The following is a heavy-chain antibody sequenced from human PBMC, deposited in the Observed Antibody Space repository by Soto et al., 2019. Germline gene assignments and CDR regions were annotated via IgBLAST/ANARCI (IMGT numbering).Heavy chain of an antibody. CDR2: ISSNGGST. CDR1: GFTFSSYA. D-gene: IGHD6-13*01. J-gene: IGHJ4*02. Sequence: GGSLRLSCSASGFTFSSYAMHWVRQAPGKGLEYVSAISSNGGSTYYADSVKGRFTISRDNSKNTLYLQMSSLRAEDTAVYYCVKDRGSSRPGVFDYWGQGTLVTAPQ. V-gene: IGHV3-64D*06. CDR3: VKDRGSSRPGVFDY.